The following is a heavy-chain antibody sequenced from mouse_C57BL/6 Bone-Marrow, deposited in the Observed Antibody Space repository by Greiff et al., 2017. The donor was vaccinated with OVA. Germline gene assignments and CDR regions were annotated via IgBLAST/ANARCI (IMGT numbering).Heavy chain of an antibody. J-gene: IGHJ2*01. V-gene: IGHV5-6*02. CDR3: ARRGPYYFDY. CDR1: GFTFSSYG. Sequence: EVKLQESGGDLVKPGGSLKLSCAASGFTFSSYGMSWVRQTPDKRLEWVATISSGGSYTYYPDSVKGRFTISRDNAKNTLYLQMSSLKSEDTAMYYCARRGPYYFDYWGQGTTLTVSS. CDR2: ISSGGSYT.